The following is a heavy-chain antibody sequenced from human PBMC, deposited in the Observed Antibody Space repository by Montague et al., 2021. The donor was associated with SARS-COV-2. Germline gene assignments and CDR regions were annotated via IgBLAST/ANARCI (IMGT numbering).Heavy chain of an antibody. CDR3: AHRRLHTGSFDY. J-gene: IGHJ4*02. CDR2: IYWDDDK. Sequence: PALVKPTQTLTLTCTFSGFSLSTSGVGVGWIRQPPGKALEWLALIYWDDDKRYSPSLKSRLTITKDTSKNQVVLTVTNMDPVDTATYCCAHRRLHTGSFDYWGQGALVTVSS. CDR1: GFSLSTSGVG. D-gene: IGHD1-26*01. V-gene: IGHV2-5*02.